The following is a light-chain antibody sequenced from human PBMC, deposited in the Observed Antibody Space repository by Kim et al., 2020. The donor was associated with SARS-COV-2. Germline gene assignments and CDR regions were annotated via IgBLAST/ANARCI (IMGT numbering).Light chain of an antibody. V-gene: IGLV6-57*03. Sequence: TISVPRSSGRIASNYVQWYQQRPGSAPTAVIYEDNQRPSRVPDRFSGSIDSSSNSASLTISGLKTEDEADYYRQSYDSSNQDVVFGGGTQLTVL. CDR2: EDN. CDR1: SGRIASNY. J-gene: IGLJ2*01. CDR3: QSYDSSNQDVV.